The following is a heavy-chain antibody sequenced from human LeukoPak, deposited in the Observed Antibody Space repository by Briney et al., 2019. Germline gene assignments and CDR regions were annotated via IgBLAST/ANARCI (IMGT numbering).Heavy chain of an antibody. J-gene: IGHJ3*02. D-gene: IGHD3-3*01. CDR1: GFSFSSYC. V-gene: IGHV3-48*02. CDR2: VTSTNKI. CDR3: ARAQTLFWEFDGFDI. Sequence: PGGSLRLSCAASGFSFSSYCMSWVRQAPGKGLEWIATVTSTNKIHYADSVKGRFTISRDNAENSVYLQMNSLRDEDTAVYSCARAQTLFWEFDGFDIWGRGTKVTVSS.